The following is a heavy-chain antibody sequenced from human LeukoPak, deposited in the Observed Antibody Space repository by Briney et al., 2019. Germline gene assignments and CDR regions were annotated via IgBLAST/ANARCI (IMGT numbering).Heavy chain of an antibody. J-gene: IGHJ6*02. CDR2: ISGSGGST. V-gene: IGHV3-23*01. CDR1: GFTFSSYA. D-gene: IGHD6-13*01. Sequence: PGGSLRLSCAASGFTFSSYAMSWVRQAPGKGLEWVSAISGSGGSTYYADSVKGRFTISRDNSKNTLYPQMNSLRAEDTAVYYCAKVGSSWTYYYYYGMDVWGQGTTVTVSS. CDR3: AKVGSSWTYYYYYGMDV.